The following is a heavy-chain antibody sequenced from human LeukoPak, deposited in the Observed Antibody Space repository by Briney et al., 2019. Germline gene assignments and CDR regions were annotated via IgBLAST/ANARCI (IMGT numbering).Heavy chain of an antibody. CDR3: ARPHNWNDPLGY. V-gene: IGHV1-2*02. CDR1: GNPFTDYY. D-gene: IGHD1-20*01. CDR2: INPNSGGT. J-gene: IGHJ4*02. Sequence: GVSVKVSCKASGNPFTDYYMHWVRQAPGQGLEWMGWINPNSGGTNYAQKFQGRVTMTRDTSISTAYMELSRLRSDDTAVYYCARPHNWNDPLGYWGQGTLVTVSS.